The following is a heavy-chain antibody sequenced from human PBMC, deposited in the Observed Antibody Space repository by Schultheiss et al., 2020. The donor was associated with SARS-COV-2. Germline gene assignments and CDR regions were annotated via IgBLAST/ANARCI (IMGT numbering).Heavy chain of an antibody. J-gene: IGHJ5*02. CDR1: GGTFSSYA. CDR3: ARLNVEMAPPLGDP. D-gene: IGHD5-24*01. V-gene: IGHV1-69*04. Sequence: SVKVSCKASGGTFSSYAISWVRQAPGQGLEWMGRIIPILGIANYAQKFQGRVTITADKSTSTAYMELSSLRSEDTAVYYCARLNVEMAPPLGDPWGQGTLVTVSS. CDR2: IIPILGIA.